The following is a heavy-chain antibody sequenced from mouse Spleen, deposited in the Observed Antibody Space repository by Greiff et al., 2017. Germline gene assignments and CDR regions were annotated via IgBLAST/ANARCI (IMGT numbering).Heavy chain of an antibody. CDR1: GYTFTSYW. D-gene: IGHD2-4*01. J-gene: IGHJ2*01. Sequence: QVQLQQPGAELVRPGTSVKLSCKASGYTFTSYWMHWVKQRPGQGLEWIGVIDPSDSYTNYNQKFKGKATLTVDTSSSTAYMQLSSLTSEDSAVYYCARLITTGFDYWGQGTTLTVSS. CDR2: IDPSDSYT. V-gene: IGHV1-59*01. CDR3: ARLITTGFDY.